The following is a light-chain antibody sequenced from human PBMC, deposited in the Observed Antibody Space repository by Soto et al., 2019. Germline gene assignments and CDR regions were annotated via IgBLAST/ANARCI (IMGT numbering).Light chain of an antibody. CDR2: DAS. Sequence: SYELTQPPSVSVAPGQTARVSCGGNNIGTKSVHWYQQKPGQAPVLVVHDASDRPAGLPERFSGSKSGNTATLTISRAEAGDEADYYCQVWDSSSDLYVFGAGTKVPVI. CDR1: NIGTKS. CDR3: QVWDSSSDLYV. J-gene: IGLJ1*01. V-gene: IGLV3-21*02.